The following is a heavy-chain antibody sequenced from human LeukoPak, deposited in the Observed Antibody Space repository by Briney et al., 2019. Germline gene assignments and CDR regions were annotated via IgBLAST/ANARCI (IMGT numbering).Heavy chain of an antibody. Sequence: GGSLRLSCAASGFTFSSYSMHWVRQAPGKGLEWVSYISSSGSTIYYADSVKGRFTISRDNAKNSLYLQMNSLRAEDTAVYYCARVGGSGWFDYWGQGTLVTVSS. V-gene: IGHV3-48*04. CDR1: GFTFSSYS. CDR2: ISSSGSTI. D-gene: IGHD6-19*01. CDR3: ARVGGSGWFDY. J-gene: IGHJ5*01.